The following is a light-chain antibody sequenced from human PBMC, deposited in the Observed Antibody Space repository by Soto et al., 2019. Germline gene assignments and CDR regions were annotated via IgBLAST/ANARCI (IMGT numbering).Light chain of an antibody. V-gene: IGKV3-15*01. CDR2: GAS. CDR1: QSVGST. J-gene: IGKJ1*01. CDR3: QQYNNWPRGT. Sequence: EIVMTQSPATLSVSPGERATLSCRASQSVGSTLAWYQQKPGQAPRLLIYGASTRATGIRARFSGSGSGTEFTLTISSMQSEDSGVYYCQQYNNWPRGTFGQGTKVEI.